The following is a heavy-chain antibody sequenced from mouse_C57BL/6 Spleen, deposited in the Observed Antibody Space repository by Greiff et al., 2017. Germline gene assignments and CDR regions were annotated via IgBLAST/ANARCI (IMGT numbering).Heavy chain of an antibody. CDR2: IYPGSGST. D-gene: IGHD4-1*01. J-gene: IGHJ1*03. CDR1: GYTFTSYW. Sequence: LQPGAELVKPGASVKMSCKASGYTFTSYWITWVKQRPGQGLEWIGDIYPGSGSTNYNEKFKSKATLTVDTSSSTAYMRLSSLTSEDSAVDYGARRLVWYFDVWGTGTTVTVSS. CDR3: ARRLVWYFDV. V-gene: IGHV1-55*01.